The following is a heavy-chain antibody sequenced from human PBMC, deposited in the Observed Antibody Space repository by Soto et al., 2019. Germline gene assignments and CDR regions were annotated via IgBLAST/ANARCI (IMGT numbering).Heavy chain of an antibody. J-gene: IGHJ6*02. CDR1: GYIFTGYG. CDR3: ARGGSGYHTGRGFAGTMDV. Sequence: QAQVVQSGDEVKKPGASVKVSCKASGYIFTGYGISWVRQAPGQGLEWMGWISPYNGHTEFAQRLQGRLTLTTDTSTTTTFVELSNLRSDDTAVYYCARGGSGYHTGRGFAGTMDVWGQGTTVTVSS. D-gene: IGHD3-22*01. V-gene: IGHV1-18*04. CDR2: ISPYNGHT.